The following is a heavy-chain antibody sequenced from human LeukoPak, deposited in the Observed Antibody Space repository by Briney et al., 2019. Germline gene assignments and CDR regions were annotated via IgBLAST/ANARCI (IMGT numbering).Heavy chain of an antibody. D-gene: IGHD6-13*01. Sequence: GGSLRLSCAASGFTVSSNYMSWVRQAPGKGLEWVSVIYSGGSTYYADSVKGRFTISRDNAKNSLYLQMNSLRAEDTALYYCARGGSSWYPYYYYMDVWGKGTTVTVSS. CDR1: GFTVSSNY. V-gene: IGHV3-53*01. J-gene: IGHJ6*03. CDR3: ARGGSSWYPYYYYMDV. CDR2: IYSGGST.